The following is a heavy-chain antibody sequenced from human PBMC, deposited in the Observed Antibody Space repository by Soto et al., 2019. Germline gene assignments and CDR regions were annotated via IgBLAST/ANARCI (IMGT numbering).Heavy chain of an antibody. CDR2: IYYSGST. Sequence: SETLSLTCTVSGGSISSSSYYWGWIRQPPGKGLEWIGSIYYSGSTYYNPSLKSRVTISVDTSKNQFSLKLSSVTAADTAVYYCARHNTSSGWRYYYYYYGMDVWGQGTTVTVSS. CDR1: GGSISSSSYY. V-gene: IGHV4-39*01. J-gene: IGHJ6*02. CDR3: ARHNTSSGWRYYYYYYGMDV. D-gene: IGHD6-25*01.